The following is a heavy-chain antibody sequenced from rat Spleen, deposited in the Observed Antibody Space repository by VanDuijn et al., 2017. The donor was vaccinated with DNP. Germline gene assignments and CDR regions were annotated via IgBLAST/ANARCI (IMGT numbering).Heavy chain of an antibody. Sequence: EVQLVESGGGLVQPGWSLKLSCAASGFTFSDFYMAWVRQAPKKGLEWFASISYEGSRTFYGDSVKGRFTISRDNVKYTLYLQMDSLRSEETATYYCARHSTVAARDWFAFWGQGTLVTVSS. CDR3: ARHSTVAARDWFAF. CDR2: ISYEGSRT. D-gene: IGHD1-2*01. CDR1: GFTFSDFY. V-gene: IGHV5-22*01. J-gene: IGHJ3*01.